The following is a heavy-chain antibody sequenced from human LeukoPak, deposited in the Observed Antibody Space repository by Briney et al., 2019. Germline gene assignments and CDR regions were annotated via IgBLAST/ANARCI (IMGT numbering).Heavy chain of an antibody. J-gene: IGHJ4*02. Sequence: PSETLSLTCTVSDGSISSSSYYWGWIRQPPGKGLEWIGSIYYSGSTYYNPSLKSRVTISVDTSKNQFSLKLSSVTAADTAVYYCASTEQQLSYWGQGTLVTVSS. V-gene: IGHV4-39*01. CDR2: IYYSGST. CDR1: DGSISSSSYY. CDR3: ASTEQQLSY. D-gene: IGHD6-13*01.